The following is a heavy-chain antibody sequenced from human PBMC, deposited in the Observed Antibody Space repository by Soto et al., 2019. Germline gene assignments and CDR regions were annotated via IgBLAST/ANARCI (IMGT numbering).Heavy chain of an antibody. J-gene: IGHJ4*02. CDR3: AAGRSDYYDSSGYPLDFDY. CDR1: GFAFTSSA. CDR2: IVVGSGNT. D-gene: IGHD3-22*01. V-gene: IGHV1-58*01. Sequence: SVKVSCKASGFAFTSSAVQWVRQARGQRLEWIGWIVVGSGNTNYAQKFQERVTITRDMSTSTAYMELSSLRSEDTAVYYCAAGRSDYYDSSGYPLDFDYWGQGTLVTVSS.